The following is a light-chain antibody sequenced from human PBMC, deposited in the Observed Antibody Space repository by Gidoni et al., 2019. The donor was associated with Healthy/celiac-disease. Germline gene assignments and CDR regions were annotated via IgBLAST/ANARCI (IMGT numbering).Light chain of an antibody. J-gene: IGKJ1*01. CDR2: GAS. V-gene: IGKV3-20*01. Sequence: IVLTQSPGTLSLSPGERATLACRAIQSVSSSYLAGYQQQPGQAPRLLIYGASSRATGIPDKCSGSGSGTDFTLTISRLEPEDFAVYYCQQYGSSQWTFGQGTKVEIK. CDR1: QSVSSSY. CDR3: QQYGSSQWT.